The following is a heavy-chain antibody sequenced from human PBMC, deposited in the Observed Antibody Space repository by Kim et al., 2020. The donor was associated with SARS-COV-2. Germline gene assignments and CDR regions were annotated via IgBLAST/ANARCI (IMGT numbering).Heavy chain of an antibody. CDR2: INHSGST. J-gene: IGHJ6*02. CDR1: GGSFSGYY. CDR3: ARGLVRGVLYGMDV. Sequence: SETLSLTCAVYGGSFSGYYWSWIRQPPGKGLEWIGEINHSGSTNYNPSLKSRVTISVDTSKNQFSLKLSSVTAADTAVYYCARGLVRGVLYGMDVWGQGT. V-gene: IGHV4-34*01. D-gene: IGHD3-10*01.